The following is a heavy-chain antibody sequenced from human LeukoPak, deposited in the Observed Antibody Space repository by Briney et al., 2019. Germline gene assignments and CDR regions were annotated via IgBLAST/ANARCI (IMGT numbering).Heavy chain of an antibody. D-gene: IGHD4-23*01. V-gene: IGHV3-21*01. Sequence: GGSLRLSXAASGFTFSSYSMNWVRQAPGKGLEWVSSISSSSYIYYADSVKGRFTISRDNAKNSLYLQMNSLRAEDTAVYYCARDKESGNLDYWGQGTLVTVSS. CDR3: ARDKESGNLDY. CDR2: ISSSSYI. CDR1: GFTFSSYS. J-gene: IGHJ4*02.